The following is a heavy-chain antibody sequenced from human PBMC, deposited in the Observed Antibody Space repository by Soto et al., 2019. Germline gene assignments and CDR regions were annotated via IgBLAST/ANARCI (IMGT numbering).Heavy chain of an antibody. D-gene: IGHD3-3*01. CDR3: AKGGVYDFWSGYYTD. CDR2: ISGSGGST. J-gene: IGHJ4*02. Sequence: EVQLLESGGGLVQPGGSLRLSCAASGFTFSSYAMSWVRQAPGKGLEWVSAISGSGGSTYYADSVRGRFTISRDNSKNTLYLQMNRLRVEDTAVYYCAKGGVYDFWSGYYTDWGQGTLVTVSS. V-gene: IGHV3-23*01. CDR1: GFTFSSYA.